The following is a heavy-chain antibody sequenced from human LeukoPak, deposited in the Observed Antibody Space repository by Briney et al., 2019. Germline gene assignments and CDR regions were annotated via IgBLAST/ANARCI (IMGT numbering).Heavy chain of an antibody. CDR1: GFTFDDYA. Sequence: GGSLRLSCAASGFTFDDYAMHWVRQAPGKGLEWVSGISWNSGSIGYADSVKGRFTISRDNAKNTVYLQMNSLRAEDTAVYYCARVLLGPHSYTDDFDTWGQGTMVTVSS. V-gene: IGHV3-9*01. D-gene: IGHD2/OR15-2a*01. J-gene: IGHJ3*02. CDR3: ARVLLGPHSYTDDFDT. CDR2: ISWNSGSI.